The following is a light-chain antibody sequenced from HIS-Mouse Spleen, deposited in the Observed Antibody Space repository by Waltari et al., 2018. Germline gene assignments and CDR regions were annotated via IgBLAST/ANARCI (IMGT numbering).Light chain of an antibody. CDR1: SSDVGGYNY. CDR3: SSYTSSSTWV. V-gene: IGLV2-14*01. Sequence: QSALTQPASVSGSPGQSITISCTGTSSDVGGYNYVSWYQQHPGKAPKLMIYEVSKRPSGVSNRCSGSKSGNTASLTISELQAEDEADYYCSSYTSSSTWVFGGGTKLTVL. CDR2: EVS. J-gene: IGLJ3*02.